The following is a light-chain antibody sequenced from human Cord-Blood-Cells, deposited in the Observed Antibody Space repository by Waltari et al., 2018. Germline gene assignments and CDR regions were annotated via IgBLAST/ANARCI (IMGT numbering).Light chain of an antibody. Sequence: DIVMTQSPPSLPVTPGEPASISCRSSQSRLHSNGYNYLDWYLQKPGQSPQLLIYLGSNWASGVPDRFSGSGSGTDFTLKISRVEAEDVGVYYCMQALQTPYSFGQGTKLEIK. V-gene: IGKV2-28*01. CDR3: MQALQTPYS. CDR1: QSRLHSNGYNY. CDR2: LGS. J-gene: IGKJ2*03.